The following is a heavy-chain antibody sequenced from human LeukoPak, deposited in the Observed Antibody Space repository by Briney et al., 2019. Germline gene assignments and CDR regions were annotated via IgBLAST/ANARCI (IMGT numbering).Heavy chain of an antibody. D-gene: IGHD3-22*01. CDR1: GFTFSTYA. J-gene: IGHJ4*02. V-gene: IGHV3-43D*03. Sequence: GGSLRLSCAASGFTFSTYAMHWVRQAPGKGLEWVSLISWDGGSTYYADSVKGRFTISRDNSKNSLYLQMNSLRAEDTALYYCAKDMGYDSSGSAFDYWGQGTLVTVSS. CDR3: AKDMGYDSSGSAFDY. CDR2: ISWDGGST.